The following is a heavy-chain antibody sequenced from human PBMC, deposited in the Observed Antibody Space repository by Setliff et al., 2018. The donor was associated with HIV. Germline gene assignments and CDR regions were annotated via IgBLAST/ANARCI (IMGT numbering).Heavy chain of an antibody. D-gene: IGHD2-2*01. V-gene: IGHV4-39*01. CDR2: NFYTGST. J-gene: IGHJ6*02. CDR3: ARSRGRGFYYYGKDV. CDR1: GGSISSDNYF. Sequence: TSETLSLTCTVAGGSISSDNYFWAWIRQPPGKGLEWIGSNFYTGSTYYNGSLNSRLAISVDTSKNQFSLRLTSVTAADTALYYCARSRGRGFYYYGKDVWGLGTTVTVSS.